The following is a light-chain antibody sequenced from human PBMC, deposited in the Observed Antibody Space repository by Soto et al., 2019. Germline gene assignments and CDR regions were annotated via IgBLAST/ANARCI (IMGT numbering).Light chain of an antibody. CDR2: DNN. J-gene: IGLJ2*01. CDR3: ATWDSSLSAVV. Sequence: QSVLTQPPSVSAAPRQKVTISCSGTNSNIGKFSVSWYQHLPGTAPKLLIYDNNKRPSGIPVRFSGSKSGTSATLGITGLQTGDEADYYCATWDSSLSAVVFGGGTKLTVL. CDR1: NSNIGKFS. V-gene: IGLV1-51*01.